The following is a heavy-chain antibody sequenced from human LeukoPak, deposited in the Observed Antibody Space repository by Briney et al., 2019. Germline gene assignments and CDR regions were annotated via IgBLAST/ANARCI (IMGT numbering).Heavy chain of an antibody. CDR1: GFTFSNYV. V-gene: IGHV3-23*05. CDR2: INGSGSFT. J-gene: IGHJ4*02. CDR3: ANFWSGAPDQYFEY. Sequence: PGGSLRLSCAASGFTFSNYVMGWVRQDPGKGLQWVSIINGSGSFTSYANSVKGRLAISRDNSKNTLYLQMNVLRAEDTAVYSCANFWSGAPDQYFEYWGQGTLVTVSS. D-gene: IGHD3-3*01.